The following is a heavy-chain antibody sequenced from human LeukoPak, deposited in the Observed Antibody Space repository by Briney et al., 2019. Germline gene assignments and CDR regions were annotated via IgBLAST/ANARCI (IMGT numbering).Heavy chain of an antibody. CDR2: ISSSSSTI. Sequence: GGSLRLSCAASGFTFSSYSMNWVRQAPGKGLEWVSYISSSSSTIYYADSVKGRFTISRDNAKNSLYLQMNSLRDEDTAVYYCARVVDDYGDYGGESNAFDIWGQGTMVTVSS. V-gene: IGHV3-48*02. J-gene: IGHJ3*02. CDR1: GFTFSSYS. CDR3: ARVVDDYGDYGGESNAFDI. D-gene: IGHD4-17*01.